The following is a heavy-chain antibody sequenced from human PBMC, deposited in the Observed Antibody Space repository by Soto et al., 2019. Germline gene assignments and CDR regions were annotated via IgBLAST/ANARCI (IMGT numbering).Heavy chain of an antibody. CDR1: GGTFSSYA. Sequence: SVKVSCKASGGTFSSYAISWVRQAPGQGLEWMGGIIPIFGTANYAQKFQGRVTITADESTSTAYMELSSLRSEDTAVYYCARDRPAVAGTSGFDYWGQGTLVTVSS. CDR2: IIPIFGTA. V-gene: IGHV1-69*13. J-gene: IGHJ4*02. D-gene: IGHD6-19*01. CDR3: ARDRPAVAGTSGFDY.